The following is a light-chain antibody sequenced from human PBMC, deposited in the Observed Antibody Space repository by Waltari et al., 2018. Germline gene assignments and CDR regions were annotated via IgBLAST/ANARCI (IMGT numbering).Light chain of an antibody. CDR1: QSVFHSANSKSY. Sequence: DIVMTQSPDSLAVSLGERATFNCTSRQSVFHSANSKSYLAWYQQKPGQPPKMIIYWATNRESGVLDRFSGSGSGTAFSLTISSLQAEDVAVYYCQQYFDSLSFGQGTKLEIK. J-gene: IGKJ2*01. CDR2: WAT. CDR3: QQYFDSLS. V-gene: IGKV4-1*01.